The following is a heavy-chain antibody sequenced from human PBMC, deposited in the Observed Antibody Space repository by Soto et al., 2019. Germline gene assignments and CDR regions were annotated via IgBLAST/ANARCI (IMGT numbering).Heavy chain of an antibody. D-gene: IGHD3-3*01. CDR1: GFTFSSYG. CDR2: ISGSGANT. Sequence: GGSLRLSCAAPGFTFSSYGMSWVRQAPGKGLEWVSAISGSGANTYYADSVKGRFTISSDNSKNTLYLQMNSLRADDTAVYYCARIDLRGYFDDWGQGTLVTVSS. V-gene: IGHV3-23*01. J-gene: IGHJ4*02. CDR3: ARIDLRGYFDD.